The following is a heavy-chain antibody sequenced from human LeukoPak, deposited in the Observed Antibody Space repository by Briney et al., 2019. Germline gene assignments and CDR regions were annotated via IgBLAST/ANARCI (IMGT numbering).Heavy chain of an antibody. CDR1: GGTFSSYA. CDR3: ARDETGDAFDI. J-gene: IGHJ3*02. V-gene: IGHV1-69*04. CDR2: IIPILGIA. Sequence: SVKVSCKASGGTFSSYAISWVRQAPGQGLEWMGRIIPILGIANYAQKSQGRVTITADKSTSTAYMELSSLRSEDTAVYYCARDETGDAFDIWGQGTMVTVSS.